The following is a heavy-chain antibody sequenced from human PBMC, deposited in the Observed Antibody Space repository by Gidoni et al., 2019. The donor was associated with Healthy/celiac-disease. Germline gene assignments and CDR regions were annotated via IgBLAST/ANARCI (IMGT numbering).Heavy chain of an antibody. CDR1: GYTFTGYY. V-gene: IGHV1-2*02. CDR3: ASQTGTYYDFWSGYYLDY. D-gene: IGHD3-3*01. Sequence: QVQLVQSGAEVKKPGASVKVSCKASGYTFTGYYMHWVRQAPGQGLEWMGWINPNSGGTNYAQKFQGRVTMTRDTSISTAYMDLSRLRSDDTAVYYCASQTGTYYDFWSGYYLDYWGQGTLFTVSS. J-gene: IGHJ4*02. CDR2: INPNSGGT.